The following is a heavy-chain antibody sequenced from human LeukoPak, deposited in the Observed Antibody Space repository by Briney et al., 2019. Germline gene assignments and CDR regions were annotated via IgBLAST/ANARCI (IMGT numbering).Heavy chain of an antibody. CDR2: IYYSGST. J-gene: IGHJ4*02. V-gene: IGHV4-59*01. Sequence: PSETLSLTCTVSGGSISSYYWSWIRQPPGKGLEWIGYIYYSGSTNYNPSLKSRVTISVDTPKNQFSLKLSSVTAADTAVYYCARGGRTGTVDYWGQGTLVTVSS. CDR3: ARGGRTGTVDY. D-gene: IGHD1-7*01. CDR1: GGSISSYY.